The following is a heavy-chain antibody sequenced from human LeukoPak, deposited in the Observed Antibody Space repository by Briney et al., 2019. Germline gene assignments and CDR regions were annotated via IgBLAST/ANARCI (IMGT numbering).Heavy chain of an antibody. CDR3: ASTDWNYAR. Sequence: PSETLSLTCTVSGGSISSSSYYWGWIRQPPGKGLEWIGSIYYSGSTYHNPSLKSRVTISVDTSKNQFSLKLSSVTAADTAVYYCASTDWNYARWGQGILVTVSS. J-gene: IGHJ4*02. CDR1: GGSISSSSYY. D-gene: IGHD1-7*01. V-gene: IGHV4-39*01. CDR2: IYYSGST.